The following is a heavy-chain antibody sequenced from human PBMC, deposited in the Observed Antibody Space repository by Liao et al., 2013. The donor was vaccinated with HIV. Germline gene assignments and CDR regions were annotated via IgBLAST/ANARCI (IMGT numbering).Heavy chain of an antibody. CDR2: IYSSGST. Sequence: QVQLQQWGAGLLKPSETLSLTCAVYGGSFSGYYWSWIRQPPGKGLEWIGSIYSSGSTYYNPSLKSRVTISGDTSKNQFSLKLSSVTAADTAVYYCARGSGIAGRRGFDFWGQGTLVTVSS. J-gene: IGHJ4*02. V-gene: IGHV4-34*01. CDR1: GGSFSGYY. D-gene: IGHD6-6*01. CDR3: ARGSGIAGRRGFDF.